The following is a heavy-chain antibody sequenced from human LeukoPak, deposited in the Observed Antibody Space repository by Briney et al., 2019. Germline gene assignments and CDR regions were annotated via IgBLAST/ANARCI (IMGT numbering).Heavy chain of an antibody. J-gene: IGHJ4*02. CDR1: GDSVRTSNSY. CDR3: SPFPLFDY. CDR2: MFYSGNT. Sequence: SETLSLTCTVSGDSVRTSNSYWGWIRQPPGKGLEWIGSMFYSGNTYYNPSLKSRVTISVDTSKNQLSLKLYCARAVPNYYGTGSPFPLFDYWGPGTLVTVS. V-gene: IGHV4-39*01. D-gene: IGHD3-10*01.